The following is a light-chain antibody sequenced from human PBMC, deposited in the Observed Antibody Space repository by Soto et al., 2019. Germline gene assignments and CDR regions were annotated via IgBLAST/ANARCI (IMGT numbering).Light chain of an antibody. CDR2: AAS. V-gene: IGKV1-6*01. J-gene: IGKJ1*01. CDR1: QGVRDD. CDR3: LQDYSYPLT. Sequence: VGDRVTIPCRASQGVRDDLAWYQQKPGKAPKLLIYAASSLQSGVPSRFSGSGSGTDFTLTISSLQPEDFATYYCLQDYSYPLTFGQGTKVDIK.